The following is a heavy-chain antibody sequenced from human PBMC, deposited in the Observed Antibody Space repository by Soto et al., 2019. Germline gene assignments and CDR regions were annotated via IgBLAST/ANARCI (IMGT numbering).Heavy chain of an antibody. CDR1: GGTFSSYA. D-gene: IGHD1-26*01. J-gene: IGHJ4*02. CDR2: IIPIFGTA. Sequence: QVQLVQSGAEVKKPGSSVKVSCKASGGTFSSYAVSWVRQAPGHGLEWMGGIIPIFGTANYAQKFQGRVTITADESTSTAYMELSSLRSEDTAVYYCARTETSVGATYHFDYWGQGTLVTVSS. CDR3: ARTETSVGATYHFDY. V-gene: IGHV1-69*12.